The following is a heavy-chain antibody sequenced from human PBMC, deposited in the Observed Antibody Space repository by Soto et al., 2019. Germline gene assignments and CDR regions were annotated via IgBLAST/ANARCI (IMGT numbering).Heavy chain of an antibody. CDR1: GGTFSSYA. V-gene: IGHV1-69*01. CDR3: ARDPYGGTNDAFDL. CDR2: IIPIFGTA. J-gene: IGHJ3*01. D-gene: IGHD4-17*01. Sequence: QVQLVQSGAEVKKPGSSVKVSCKASGGTFSSYAISWVRQAPGQGLEWMGGIIPIFGTANYAQKFQGRVTITADESTSTAARELSSLRAEDTAVYYCARDPYGGTNDAFDLWGQGTMVTVSS.